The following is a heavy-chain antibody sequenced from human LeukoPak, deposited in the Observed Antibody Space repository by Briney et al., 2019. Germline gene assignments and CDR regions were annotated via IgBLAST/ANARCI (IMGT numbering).Heavy chain of an antibody. CDR3: ARLDITIFGVVGYYFDY. Sequence: GGSLRLSCAASGFTFGDYYMSWIRQAPGKGREWVSYISSSGSTIYYADSVKGRFTISRDNAKNSLYLQMNSLRAEDTAVYYCARLDITIFGVVGYYFDYWGLGTLVTVSS. CDR2: ISSSGSTI. J-gene: IGHJ4*02. CDR1: GFTFGDYY. D-gene: IGHD3-3*01. V-gene: IGHV3-11*04.